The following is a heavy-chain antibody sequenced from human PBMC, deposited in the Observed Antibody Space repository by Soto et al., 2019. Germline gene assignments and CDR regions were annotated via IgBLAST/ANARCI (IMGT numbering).Heavy chain of an antibody. V-gene: IGHV4-39*01. Sequence: QLQLQESGPGLVKPSETLSLTCTVSGGSVSSSSHHWDWINQPPGQGLEWIGNIYYSGSTYYNPDLQSRVALSVDTAKNQCSLKRSSGTAVDTAVYYCARLKMNDFWSSYYIRGGPCGQGTLVAVSS. CDR2: IYYSGST. CDR1: GGSVSSSSHH. CDR3: ARLKMNDFWSSYYIRGGP. D-gene: IGHD3-3*01. J-gene: IGHJ5*02.